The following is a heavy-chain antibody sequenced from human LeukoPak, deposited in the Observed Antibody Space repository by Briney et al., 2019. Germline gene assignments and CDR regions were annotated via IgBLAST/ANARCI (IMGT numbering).Heavy chain of an antibody. Sequence: SGTLSLTCAVSGGSISSSNWWSWVRQPPGKGLEWIGEIYHSGSTNYNPSLKSRVTISVDKSKNQFSLKLSSVTAADTAVYYCARVGEQQLVLGAFDIWGQGTMVTVSS. V-gene: IGHV4-4*02. CDR1: GGSISSSNW. J-gene: IGHJ3*02. D-gene: IGHD6-13*01. CDR3: ARVGEQQLVLGAFDI. CDR2: IYHSGST.